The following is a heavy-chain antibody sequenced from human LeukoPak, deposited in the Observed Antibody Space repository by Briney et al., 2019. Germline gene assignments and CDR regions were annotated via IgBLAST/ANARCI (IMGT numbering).Heavy chain of an antibody. V-gene: IGHV4-34*01. CDR2: INHSGST. Sequence: PSETLSLTCAVYGGSFSGYYWSWIRQPPGKGLEWIGEINHSGSTNYNPSLKSRVTISVDTSKNQFSLKLSSMTAADTAVYYCARRRIVGATSRGYFDYWGQGTLVTVSS. CDR1: GGSFSGYY. J-gene: IGHJ4*02. CDR3: ARRRIVGATSRGYFDY. D-gene: IGHD1-26*01.